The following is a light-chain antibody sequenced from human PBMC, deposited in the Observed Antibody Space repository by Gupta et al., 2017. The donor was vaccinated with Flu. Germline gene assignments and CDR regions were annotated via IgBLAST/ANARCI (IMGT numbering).Light chain of an antibody. CDR2: YNN. CDR1: RSNIVTNA. CDR3: SEWDDSMNGHEV. Sequence: VTISCSGSRSNIVTNAGLWYQQVPGKDPQLIMEYNNQRPSGVPDRFSCDNYCTYASLVISGRQYEDDAEEYWSEWDDSMNGHEVFGTGTEVTVL. V-gene: IGLV1-44*01. J-gene: IGLJ1*01.